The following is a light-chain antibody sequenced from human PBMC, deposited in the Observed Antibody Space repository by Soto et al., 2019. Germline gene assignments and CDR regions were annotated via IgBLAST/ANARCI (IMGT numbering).Light chain of an antibody. V-gene: IGLV2-14*01. CDR1: STDIGDYNY. J-gene: IGLJ2*01. Sequence: QSVLTQPASVSGSLRQSITIPCTGTSTDIGDYNYVSWYQRHPGKAPRLLINEVSNRPSGVPHRFSGSKSGNTTSLTISGLQAEDEADYFCGSYTGTSTYVVFGGGTKLTVL. CDR3: GSYTGTSTYVV. CDR2: EVS.